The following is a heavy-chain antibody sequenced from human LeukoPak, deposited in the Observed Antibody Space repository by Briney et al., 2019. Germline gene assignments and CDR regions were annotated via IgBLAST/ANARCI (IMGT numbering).Heavy chain of an antibody. D-gene: IGHD2-2*01. CDR2: ISYDGSNK. J-gene: IGHJ4*02. V-gene: IGHV3-30*18. CDR3: AKSQRNDQQVVQRIDY. Sequence: PGGSLRLSCAASGFTFSSYGMHWVRQAPGKGLEWVAVISYDGSNKYYADSVKGRFTISRDNSKNTLYLQMNSLRAEDTAVYYCAKSQRNDQQVVQRIDYWGQGTLVTVSS. CDR1: GFTFSSYG.